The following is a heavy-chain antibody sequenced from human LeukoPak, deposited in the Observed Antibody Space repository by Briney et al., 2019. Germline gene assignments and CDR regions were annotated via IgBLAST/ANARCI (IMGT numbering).Heavy chain of an antibody. V-gene: IGHV4-39*07. CDR3: TRGKGDTAMVGY. D-gene: IGHD5-18*01. J-gene: IGHJ4*02. CDR1: GVSISSSSYY. Sequence: ASQTLALTCTASGVSISSSSYYWGWIRQPPGKRLEWIGSIYYSGSTYYNPSLKSRVTISVDTSKNQFSLKLSSVTARDTAVYYCTRGKGDTAMVGYWGQGTLVTVSS. CDR2: IYYSGST.